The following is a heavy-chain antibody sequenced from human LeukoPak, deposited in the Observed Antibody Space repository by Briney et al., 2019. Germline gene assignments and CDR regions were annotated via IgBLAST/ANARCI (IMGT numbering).Heavy chain of an antibody. CDR1: GGSFSGYY. Sequence: PSQTLSLTCAVYGGSFSGYYWSWIRQPPGKGLEWIGEINHSGSTNYNPSLKSRVTISVDTSKNQFSLKLSSVTAADTAVYYCARGRGQWLVISPFDYWGQGTLVTVSS. D-gene: IGHD6-19*01. CDR2: INHSGST. V-gene: IGHV4-34*01. J-gene: IGHJ4*02. CDR3: ARGRGQWLVISPFDY.